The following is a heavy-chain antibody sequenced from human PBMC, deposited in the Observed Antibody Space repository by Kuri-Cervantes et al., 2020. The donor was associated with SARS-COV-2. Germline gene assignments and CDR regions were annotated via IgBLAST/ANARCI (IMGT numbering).Heavy chain of an antibody. CDR3: ATYDSSGSDYYYYMDV. Sequence: GESLKISCEVSGFLFSASAIHWVRQASGKGLEWVGRVRGKANNYATAYAASVKGRFTISRDDSKNMAYLQMNSLRAEDTALYHCATYDSSGSDYYYYMDVWGKGTTVTVSS. J-gene: IGHJ6*03. CDR1: GFLFSASA. V-gene: IGHV3-73*01. CDR2: VRGKANNYAT. D-gene: IGHD3-22*01.